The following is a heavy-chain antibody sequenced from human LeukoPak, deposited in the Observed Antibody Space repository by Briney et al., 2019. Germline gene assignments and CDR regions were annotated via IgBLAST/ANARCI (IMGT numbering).Heavy chain of an antibody. Sequence: GRSLRLSCAASGFTFSSYGMHWVRQAPGKGLEWVAVIWYDGSNKYYADSVKGRFTVSRDNSKDTLYLQMNSLRDEDTAVYYCARDGGGTTVTPSYWGQGTLVTVSS. D-gene: IGHD4-17*01. J-gene: IGHJ4*02. CDR3: ARDGGGTTVTPSY. CDR2: IWYDGSNK. V-gene: IGHV3-33*01. CDR1: GFTFSSYG.